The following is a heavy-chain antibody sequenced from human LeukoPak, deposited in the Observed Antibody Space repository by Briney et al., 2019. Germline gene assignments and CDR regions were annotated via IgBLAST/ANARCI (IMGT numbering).Heavy chain of an antibody. CDR3: ARDAQIPY. V-gene: IGHV4-4*02. Sequence: PSETLSLTCAVSGGSISSSNWWSWVRQPPGKGLEWIGYIYYSGSTYYNPSLKSRVTISVDTSKNQFSLKLSSVTAADTAVYYCARDAQIPYWGQGTLVTVSS. J-gene: IGHJ4*02. CDR1: GGSISSSNW. CDR2: IYYSGST.